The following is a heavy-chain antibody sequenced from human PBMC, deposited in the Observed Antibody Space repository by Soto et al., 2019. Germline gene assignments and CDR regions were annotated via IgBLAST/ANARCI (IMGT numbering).Heavy chain of an antibody. V-gene: IGHV4-34*01. CDR1: GGSFRGYY. CDR2: FNHSGST. J-gene: IGHJ6*02. Sequence: SETLSLACAVSGGSFRGYYWRWIRHPPGTVLEWIGEFNHSGSTNYNPSLKSRVTISVDTSRNQFSLKLSSVTAAETAVYYCARVGGRIAARQGYYYYGIDVWGQGTTVTVS. CDR3: ARVGGRIAARQGYYYYGIDV. D-gene: IGHD6-6*01.